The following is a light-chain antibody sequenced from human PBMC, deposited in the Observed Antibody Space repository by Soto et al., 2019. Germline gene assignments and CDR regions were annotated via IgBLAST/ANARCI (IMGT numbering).Light chain of an antibody. Sequence: DIQMTQSPSTLSASVGDRVTITCRASQSISSWLAWYQQKPGKAPKLLIYEASSLKSGVPSRSSGSGSATEFTLTISSLQPDDFATYYCEDYSSSSGLTFGGGTKVDIK. CDR2: EAS. J-gene: IGKJ4*01. V-gene: IGKV1-5*03. CDR3: EDYSSSSGLT. CDR1: QSISSW.